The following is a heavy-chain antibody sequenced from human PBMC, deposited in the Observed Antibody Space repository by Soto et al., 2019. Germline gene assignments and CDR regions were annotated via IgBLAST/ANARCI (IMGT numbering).Heavy chain of an antibody. CDR1: GYTFTSYA. CDR3: ARRANMRPWFGELSYYYGMDV. V-gene: IGHV1-3*01. CDR2: INAGNGNT. J-gene: IGHJ6*02. Sequence: QVQLVQSGAEVKKPGASVKVSCKASGYTFTSYAMHWVRQAPGQRLEWMGWINAGNGNTKYSQKFQGRVTITRDTSASTAYMELSSLRSEDTAVYYCARRANMRPWFGELSYYYGMDVWGQGTTVTVSS. D-gene: IGHD3-10*01.